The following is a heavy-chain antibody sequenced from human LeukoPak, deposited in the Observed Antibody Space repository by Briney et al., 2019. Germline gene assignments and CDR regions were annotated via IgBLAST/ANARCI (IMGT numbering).Heavy chain of an antibody. V-gene: IGHV3-21*01. CDR3: ARDKDVYFDY. Sequence: GGCLRLSCVGTGFTFSTYRMNWVRQAPGKGLEWVSSIGSSSSYIYYADSVKGRITISRDNAKNSLYLQMNSLRVEDTAVYYCARDKDVYFDYWGQGTLVTVSS. CDR1: GFTFSTYR. CDR2: IGSSSSYI. J-gene: IGHJ4*02.